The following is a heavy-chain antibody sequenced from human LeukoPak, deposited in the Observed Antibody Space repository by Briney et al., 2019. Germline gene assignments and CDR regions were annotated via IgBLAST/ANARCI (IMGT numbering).Heavy chain of an antibody. Sequence: ASVKVSCKVSGYTLTELSMHWVRQAPGKGLEWMGGFNPEDGETIYAQKFQGRVTMTEDTSTDTAYMELSSLRSEDTAVYYCATGAVLRFLEWSPTLDAFDIWGQGTMVTVS. D-gene: IGHD3-3*01. CDR3: ATGAVLRFLEWSPTLDAFDI. CDR1: GYTLTELS. CDR2: FNPEDGET. V-gene: IGHV1-24*01. J-gene: IGHJ3*02.